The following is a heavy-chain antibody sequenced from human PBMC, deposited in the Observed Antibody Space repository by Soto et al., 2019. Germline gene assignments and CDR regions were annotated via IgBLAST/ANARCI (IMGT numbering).Heavy chain of an antibody. V-gene: IGHV1-69*01. J-gene: IGHJ5*02. CDR2: IIPIFGTA. D-gene: IGHD3-10*01. Sequence: QVQLVQSGAEVKKPGSSVKVSCKASGGTFSSYAISWVRQAPGQGLEWMGGIIPIFGTASYAQTFQGRVTITADESRSTAYMELSSLGPEDTAVYYCARDGGITVVRGVMPRFGPWGQGTLVTVSS. CDR3: ARDGGITVVRGVMPRFGP. CDR1: GGTFSSYA.